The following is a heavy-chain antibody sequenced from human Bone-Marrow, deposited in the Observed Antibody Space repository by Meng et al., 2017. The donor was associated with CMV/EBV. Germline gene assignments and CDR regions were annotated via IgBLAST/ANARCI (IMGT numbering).Heavy chain of an antibody. CDR3: ARDGHDCSSTSCHFDY. Sequence: SGFAFSCYGMHWVRQAPGKGLEWVAVIWYDGSNKYYADSVKGRFTISRDNSKNTLYLQMNSLRAEDTAVYYCARDGHDCSSTSCHFDYWGQGTLVTVSS. V-gene: IGHV3-33*01. J-gene: IGHJ4*02. CDR2: IWYDGSNK. CDR1: GFAFSCYG. D-gene: IGHD2-2*01.